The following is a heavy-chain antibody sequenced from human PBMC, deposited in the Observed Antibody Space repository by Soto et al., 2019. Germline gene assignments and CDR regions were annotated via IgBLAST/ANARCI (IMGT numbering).Heavy chain of an antibody. J-gene: IGHJ5*02. V-gene: IGHV3-33*01. Sequence: PGGSLSLSCAASGFTFSSYGMHWVRQAPGKGLEWVAVIWYDGSNKYYADSVKGRFTISRDNSKNTLYLQMNSLRAEDTAVYYCARDGKTAVAGNWFDPWGQGTLVTVSS. CDR1: GFTFSSYG. CDR2: IWYDGSNK. D-gene: IGHD6-19*01. CDR3: ARDGKTAVAGNWFDP.